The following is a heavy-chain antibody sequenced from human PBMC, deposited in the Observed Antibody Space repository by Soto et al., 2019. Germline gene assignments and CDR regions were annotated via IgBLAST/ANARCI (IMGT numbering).Heavy chain of an antibody. CDR2: IKQDGSEK. CDR3: ARDLDYYGSGSYYNTGDY. Sequence: HPGGSLRLSCAASGFTFSSYWMSWVRQAPGKGLEWVANIKQDGSEKYYVDSVKGRFTISRDNAKNSLYLQMNSLRAEDTAVYYCARDLDYYGSGSYYNTGDYWGQGTLVTVSS. V-gene: IGHV3-7*01. CDR1: GFTFSSYW. D-gene: IGHD3-10*01. J-gene: IGHJ4*02.